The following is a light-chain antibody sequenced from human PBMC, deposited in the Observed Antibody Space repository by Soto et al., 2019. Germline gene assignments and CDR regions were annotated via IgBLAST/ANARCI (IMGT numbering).Light chain of an antibody. CDR1: QGIRNF. J-gene: IGKJ3*01. Sequence: DIQMTQSPSSLSASVGDRVTIPCRASQGIRNFLAWYQQKPGKVPKLLIYAASTLQSGVPTRFNGSGSGPDFTLTISSLQPEEVSSYYCQTYNSAPFTFGPGTKVDIK. V-gene: IGKV1-27*01. CDR3: QTYNSAPFT. CDR2: AAS.